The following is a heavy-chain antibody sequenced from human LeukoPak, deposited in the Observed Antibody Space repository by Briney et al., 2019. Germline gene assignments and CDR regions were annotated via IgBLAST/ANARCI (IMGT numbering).Heavy chain of an antibody. CDR1: GGSISSYY. CDR3: ARAQYCSGGSCYLRWRLGALDY. D-gene: IGHD2-15*01. CDR2: IYYSGST. J-gene: IGHJ4*02. V-gene: IGHV4-59*01. Sequence: KPSETLSLTCTVSGGSISSYYWSWIRQPPGKGLEWIGYIYYSGSTNCNPSLKSRVTISVDTSKNQFSLKLSSVTAADTAVYYCARAQYCSGGSCYLRWRLGALDYWGQGTLVTVSS.